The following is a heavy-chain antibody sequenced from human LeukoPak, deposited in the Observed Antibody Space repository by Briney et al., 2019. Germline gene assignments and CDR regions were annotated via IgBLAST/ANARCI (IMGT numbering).Heavy chain of an antibody. CDR2: INPNSGGT. CDR1: GYTFTGYY. CDR3: ARDLGGDGYRFDY. Sequence: GASVKVSCKASGYTFTGYYMHWVRQAPGQGLEWVGWINPNSGGTNYAQKFQGWVTMTRDTSISTAYMELSRLRSDDTAVYYCARDLGGDGYRFDYWGQGTLVTVSS. D-gene: IGHD5-24*01. V-gene: IGHV1-2*04. J-gene: IGHJ4*02.